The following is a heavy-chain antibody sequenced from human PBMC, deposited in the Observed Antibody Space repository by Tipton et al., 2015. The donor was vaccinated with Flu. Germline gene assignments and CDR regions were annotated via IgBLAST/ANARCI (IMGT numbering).Heavy chain of an antibody. CDR2: IGGSGDST. CDR3: AKIFVVTEVFYYFYGMDV. D-gene: IGHD2-21*02. Sequence: SLRLSCAASGFTFNNYAMNWVRQAPGMGLEWVSSIGGSGDSTYYADSVKGRFTISRDNSKNTLYLQMNSLRADDTALYYCAKIFVVTEVFYYFYGMDVWGEGTTVTVSS. V-gene: IGHV3-23*01. J-gene: IGHJ6*04. CDR1: GFTFNNYA.